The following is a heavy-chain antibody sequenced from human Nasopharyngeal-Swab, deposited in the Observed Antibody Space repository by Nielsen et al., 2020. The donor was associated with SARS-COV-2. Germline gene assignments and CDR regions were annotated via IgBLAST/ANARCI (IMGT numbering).Heavy chain of an antibody. Sequence: WIRQPPGKGLEWVGRIKGKTDGGTTDYAAPVKGRFTISRDDSKNTLYLQMNSLKTEDTAVYYCTTVDYWGQGTLVTVSS. V-gene: IGHV3-15*01. CDR3: TTVDY. CDR2: IKGKTDGGTT. J-gene: IGHJ4*02.